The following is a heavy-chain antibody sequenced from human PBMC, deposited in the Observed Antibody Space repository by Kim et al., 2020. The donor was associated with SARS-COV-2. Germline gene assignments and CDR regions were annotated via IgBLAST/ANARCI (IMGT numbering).Heavy chain of an antibody. J-gene: IGHJ4*02. CDR3: ARGPYGDYGGDY. V-gene: IGHV3-33*01. D-gene: IGHD4-17*01. CDR1: GFTFSSYG. CDR2: IWYDGSNK. Sequence: GGSLRLSCAASGFTFSSYGMHWVRQAPGKGLEWVAVIWYDGSNKYYADSVKGRFTISRDNSKNTLYLQMNSLRAEDTAVYYCARGPYGDYGGDYWGQGTLVTVSS.